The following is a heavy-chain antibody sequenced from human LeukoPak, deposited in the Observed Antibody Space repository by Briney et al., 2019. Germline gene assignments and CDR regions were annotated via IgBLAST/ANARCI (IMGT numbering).Heavy chain of an antibody. D-gene: IGHD1-14*01. V-gene: IGHV3-15*01. J-gene: IGHJ6*02. Sequence: AGGSLKLSCAASGFIFNNYWMTWVRQAPGKGLEWVGRIKSKTDGGTTDYAAPVKGRFIISRDDSKNTLYLQMNSLKTEDTAVYYCTTKVFGPMDVWGQGTTVTVSS. CDR1: GFIFNNYW. CDR3: TTKVFGPMDV. CDR2: IKSKTDGGTT.